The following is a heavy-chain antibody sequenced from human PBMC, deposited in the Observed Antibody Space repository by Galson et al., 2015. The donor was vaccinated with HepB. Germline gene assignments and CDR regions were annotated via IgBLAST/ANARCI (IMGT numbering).Heavy chain of an antibody. Sequence: LRLSCAASGFTFSSYSMNWVRQAPGKGLEWVSSISSSSSYIYYADSVKGRFTISRDNAKNSLYLQMNSLRAEDTAVYYCARVASGWLGYYYYGMDVWGKGTTVTVSS. CDR2: ISSSSSYI. D-gene: IGHD6-19*01. CDR1: GFTFSSYS. J-gene: IGHJ6*04. CDR3: ARVASGWLGYYYYGMDV. V-gene: IGHV3-21*01.